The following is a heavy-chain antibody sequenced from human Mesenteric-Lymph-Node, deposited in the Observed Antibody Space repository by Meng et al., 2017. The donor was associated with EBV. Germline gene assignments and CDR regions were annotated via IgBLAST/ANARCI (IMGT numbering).Heavy chain of an antibody. J-gene: IGHJ5*02. CDR3: ARASVYGDYDNWFDP. CDR2: IYHSGST. V-gene: IGHV4-30-2*01. Sequence: QRQLHESGSGLVKPSQTLSLTCAVSGGSISNDGYSWSWIRQPPGKGLEWIGYIYHSGSTYSNPSLKSRVTISVDRSKNQFSLKLNSVTAADTAVYYCARASVYGDYDNWFDPWGQGTLVTVSS. D-gene: IGHD4-17*01. CDR1: GGSISNDGYS.